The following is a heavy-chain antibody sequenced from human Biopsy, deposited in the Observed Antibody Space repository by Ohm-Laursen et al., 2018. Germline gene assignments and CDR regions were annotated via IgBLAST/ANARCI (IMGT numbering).Heavy chain of an antibody. CDR2: ISNIGST. V-gene: IGHV4-61*01. CDR1: GASVTSGSYY. D-gene: IGHD6-19*01. J-gene: IGHJ4*02. CDR3: ARESALAGDFDS. Sequence: PGTLSLTCTVSGASVTSGSYYWSWIRQPPGKGLEWLGYISNIGSTNYNPSLKSRVTISVDTSKNHFSLKLTSVTAADTAVYYCARESALAGDFDSWGQGTLVTASS.